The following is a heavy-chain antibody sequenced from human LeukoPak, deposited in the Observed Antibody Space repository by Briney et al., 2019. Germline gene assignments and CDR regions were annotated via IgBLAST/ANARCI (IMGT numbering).Heavy chain of an antibody. D-gene: IGHD2-21*01. V-gene: IGHV3-21*01. CDR2: FSSVGSYK. Sequence: GGSLRLSCAASGFTFSSYAMSWVRQAPGQGLEWVALFSSVGSYKYYADSVKGRFTISRDNAKSLVYLQLNSLRAGDTALYYCARGGKKGGSDSLHLWGPGTMVTVAS. CDR3: ARGGKKGGSDSLHL. J-gene: IGHJ3*01. CDR1: GFTFSSYA.